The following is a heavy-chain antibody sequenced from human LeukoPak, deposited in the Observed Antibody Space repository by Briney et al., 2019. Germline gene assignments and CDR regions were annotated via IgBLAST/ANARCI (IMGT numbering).Heavy chain of an antibody. CDR2: IFSNDEK. V-gene: IGHV2-26*01. CDR1: GFSLRNPKMG. J-gene: IGHJ6*02. D-gene: IGHD2-2*01. CDR3: ARIASAEYCSGISCYAYGMDV. Sequence: SGPTLVNPTETLTLTCTVSGFSLRNPKMGVSWIRQPPGKALEWLAHIFSNDEKSYSTSLRTRLTISKDTSKSQVVLSMTNIDPADTATYYCARIASAEYCSGISCYAYGMDVWGQGTTVTVSS.